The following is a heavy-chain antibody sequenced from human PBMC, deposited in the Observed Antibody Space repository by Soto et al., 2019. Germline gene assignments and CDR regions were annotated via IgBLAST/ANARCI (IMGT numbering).Heavy chain of an antibody. J-gene: IGHJ4*02. V-gene: IGHV3-48*01. CDR1: GFTFSSYS. Sequence: GGSLRLSCAASGFTFSSYSMNWVRQAPGKGLEWVSYISSSSSTIYYADSVKGRFTISRDNAKNSLYLQMNSLRAEDTAVYYCAMGDNGYYFDYWGQGTLVTVSS. CDR2: ISSSSSTI. D-gene: IGHD1-20*01. CDR3: AMGDNGYYFDY.